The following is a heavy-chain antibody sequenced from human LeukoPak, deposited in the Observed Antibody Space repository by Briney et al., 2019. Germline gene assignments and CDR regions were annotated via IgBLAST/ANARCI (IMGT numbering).Heavy chain of an antibody. D-gene: IGHD1-1*01. CDR3: AKDKGWGYSAYDFYGMDV. J-gene: IGHJ6*02. Sequence: GGSLRLSCAASGFTFSSYTMSWVRQAPGKGLEWVSAISGSGGSTYYADSVKGRFTISRDSSKNTLYLQMNSLRAEDTAIYYCAKDKGWGYSAYDFYGMDVWGQGTTVTVSS. V-gene: IGHV3-23*01. CDR1: GFTFSSYT. CDR2: ISGSGGST.